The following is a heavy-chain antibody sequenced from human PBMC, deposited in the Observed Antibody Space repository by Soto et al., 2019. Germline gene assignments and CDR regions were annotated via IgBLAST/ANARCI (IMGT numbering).Heavy chain of an antibody. D-gene: IGHD5-18*01. CDR2: IKKDGSET. V-gene: IGHV3-7*04. CDR1: GFIFSNHW. CDR3: AGGTGWLTDK. J-gene: IGHJ4*02. Sequence: EVFLVESGGDLVQPGGSLRLSCAGSGFIFSNHWMNWVRQDQGKGLEWVANIKKDGSETKYVDSVKCRFTISRDNAKNSMFLQMTTLRDEDTAVYYCAGGTGWLTDKWGQGTLVTVSS.